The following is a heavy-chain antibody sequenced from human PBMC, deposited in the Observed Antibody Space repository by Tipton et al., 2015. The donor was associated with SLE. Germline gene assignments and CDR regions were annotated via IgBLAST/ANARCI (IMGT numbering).Heavy chain of an antibody. CDR3: ARDGPGKTAAAGLFDY. Sequence: TLSLTCAVYGGSFSGYYWSWIRQPPGKGLEWIGEINHSGSTNCNPSLKSRVTISVDTSKNQFSLKMSSVTAADTAVYYCARDGPGKTAAAGLFDYWGQGTLVTVSS. V-gene: IGHV4-34*01. D-gene: IGHD6-13*01. CDR1: GGSFSGYY. J-gene: IGHJ4*02. CDR2: INHSGST.